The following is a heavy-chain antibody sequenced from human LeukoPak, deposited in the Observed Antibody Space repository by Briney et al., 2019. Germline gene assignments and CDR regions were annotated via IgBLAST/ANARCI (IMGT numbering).Heavy chain of an antibody. J-gene: IGHJ4*02. D-gene: IGHD5-18*01. V-gene: IGHV3-23*01. Sequence: QAGGSLRLSCAASGFTFSSYAMSWVRQAPGKGLEWVSAISGSGGSTYYADSVKGRFTISRDNSKNALYLQMNSLRAEDTAVYYCANGHSYGLYDYWGQGTLVTDSS. CDR2: ISGSGGST. CDR1: GFTFSSYA. CDR3: ANGHSYGLYDY.